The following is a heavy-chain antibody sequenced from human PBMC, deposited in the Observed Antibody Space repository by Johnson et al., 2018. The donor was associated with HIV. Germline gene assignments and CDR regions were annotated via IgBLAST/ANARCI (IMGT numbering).Heavy chain of an antibody. D-gene: IGHD6-13*01. CDR2: ISYDGSNK. V-gene: IGHV3-30*18. Sequence: QVQLVESGGGVVQPGRSLRLSCAASGFTFSSYGMHWVRQAPGKGLEWVAVISYDGSNKYYADSVKGRFTISRDNSKNTLYLQMNSLRAEDTAVYYCAKRRGVFFDAFDIWGQGTMVTVS. CDR3: AKRRGVFFDAFDI. CDR1: GFTFSSYG. J-gene: IGHJ3*02.